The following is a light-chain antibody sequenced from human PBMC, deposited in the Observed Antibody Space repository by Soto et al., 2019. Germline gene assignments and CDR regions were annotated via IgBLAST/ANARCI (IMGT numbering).Light chain of an antibody. CDR2: DAS. Sequence: EIVLTQSPGTLSLSPGERATLSCRASQTVRNNYLAWYQQKPGQAPRLLIYDASNRATGIPARFSGSGSGTDFTLTISSLEPEDFAVYYCQQRSNWPRVTFGPGTKVDIK. J-gene: IGKJ3*01. V-gene: IGKV3-11*01. CDR1: QTVRNNY. CDR3: QQRSNWPRVT.